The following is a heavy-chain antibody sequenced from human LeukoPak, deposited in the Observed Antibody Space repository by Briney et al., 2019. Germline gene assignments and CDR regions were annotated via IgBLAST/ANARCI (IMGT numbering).Heavy chain of an antibody. V-gene: IGHV1-8*01. Sequence: GASVKVSCKASGYTFTSYDINWVRQAPGQGLEWIGWTNPNSGNTGYVQKFQGRVTMTRNTSINTAYMELSSLRSEDTAVYYCAREVVRGVRGPLDYWGQGTLVTVSS. CDR2: TNPNSGNT. CDR1: GYTFTSYD. D-gene: IGHD3-10*01. J-gene: IGHJ4*02. CDR3: AREVVRGVRGPLDY.